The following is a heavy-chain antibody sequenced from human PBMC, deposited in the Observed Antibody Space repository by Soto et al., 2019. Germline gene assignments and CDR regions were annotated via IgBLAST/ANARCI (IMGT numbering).Heavy chain of an antibody. Sequence: LRLSCTASGFTFGDYAMSWVRQAPGEGLEWVGFIRSKAYGGTTEYAASVKGRFTISRDDSKSIAYLQMNSLKTEDTAVYYCTRATKTVSFDYWGQGTLVTVSS. CDR1: GFTFGDYA. V-gene: IGHV3-49*04. J-gene: IGHJ4*02. D-gene: IGHD4-4*01. CDR2: IRSKAYGGTT. CDR3: TRATKTVSFDY.